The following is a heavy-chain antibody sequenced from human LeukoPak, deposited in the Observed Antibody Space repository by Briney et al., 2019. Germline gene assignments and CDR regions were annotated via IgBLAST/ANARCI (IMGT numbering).Heavy chain of an antibody. V-gene: IGHV1-46*01. J-gene: IGHJ6*02. D-gene: IGHD3-22*01. CDR3: ASETGAYYYDSYGMDV. CDR1: GYTLTNYY. Sequence: ASVKVSCKASGYTLTNYYMHWVRQAPGQGLEWMGKISPSGGSTSYAQRFQGRVTMTRDTSTSTVYMELSSLRSEDTAVYYCASETGAYYYDSYGMDVWGQGTTVTVSS. CDR2: ISPSGGST.